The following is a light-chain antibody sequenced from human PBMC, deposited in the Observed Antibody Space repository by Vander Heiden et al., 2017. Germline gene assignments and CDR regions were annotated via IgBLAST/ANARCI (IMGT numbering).Light chain of an antibody. V-gene: IGKV4-1*01. J-gene: IGKJ4*01. CDR3: QQCYTTPST. Sequence: DIVLSQSPDSLAVCLADRATIGCRSHHRVLYSCNNKHYLEWYKQKPGQPPKLLIYCASTRDSGVPDRFSGSGSGTDFTLTISSLEAEDVAVYYCQQCYTTPSTFGGGTKVEIK. CDR2: CAS. CDR1: HRVLYSCNNKHY.